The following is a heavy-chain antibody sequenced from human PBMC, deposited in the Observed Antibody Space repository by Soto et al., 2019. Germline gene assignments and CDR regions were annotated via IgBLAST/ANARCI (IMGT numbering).Heavy chain of an antibody. CDR3: ARANGEAAAGSQSYYYYGMDV. CDR2: IWYDGSNK. V-gene: IGHV3-33*01. J-gene: IGHJ6*02. Sequence: GGSLRLFCAASGFTFSGYGMHWVRQAPGKGLEWVAVIWYDGSNKYYADSVKGRFTISRDNSKNTLYLQMNSLRAEDTAVYYCARANGEAAAGSQSYYYYGMDVWGQGTTVTVSS. D-gene: IGHD6-13*01. CDR1: GFTFSGYG.